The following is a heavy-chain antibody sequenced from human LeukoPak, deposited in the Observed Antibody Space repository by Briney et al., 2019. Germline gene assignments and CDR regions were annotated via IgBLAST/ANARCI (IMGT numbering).Heavy chain of an antibody. D-gene: IGHD2/OR15-2a*01. V-gene: IGHV1-18*01. J-gene: IGHJ4*02. Sequence: ASVQVSCKASGYTFTGFGISWVRQAPGQGLEWMGWISTYNVNTNYAQKFQGRVTMTTDTSTSTAYMELRSLRSDDTAVYYCARERGRVVIDYFDYWGQGTLVTVSS. CDR3: ARERGRVVIDYFDY. CDR2: ISTYNVNT. CDR1: GYTFTGFG.